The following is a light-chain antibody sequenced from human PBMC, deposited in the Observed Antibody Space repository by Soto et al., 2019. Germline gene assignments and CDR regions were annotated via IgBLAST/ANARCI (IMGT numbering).Light chain of an antibody. CDR2: RAS. Sequence: DIQMTQSPSTLSASVGDRVTITCRASQNIDILLAWYQQIPGKAPKFLISRASILESGVPSRFSGRGSGTAFTLTISSLQPDDFATYYFQQYNSYSWTFGQGTKVEIK. CDR3: QQYNSYSWT. V-gene: IGKV1-5*03. CDR1: QNIDIL. J-gene: IGKJ1*01.